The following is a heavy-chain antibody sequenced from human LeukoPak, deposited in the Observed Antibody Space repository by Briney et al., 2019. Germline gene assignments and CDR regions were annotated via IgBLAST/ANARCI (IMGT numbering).Heavy chain of an antibody. CDR3: ARLISRWLTRVDP. CDR1: GGSISSSSYY. V-gene: IGHV4-39*07. D-gene: IGHD3-22*01. J-gene: IGHJ5*02. Sequence: SETLSLTCTVSGGSISSSSYYWGWIRQPPGKGLEWIGSIYYSGSTYYNPSLKSRVTVSVDTSKNQFSLKLSSVTAADTAVYYCARLISRWLTRVDPWGQGTLVTVSS. CDR2: IYYSGST.